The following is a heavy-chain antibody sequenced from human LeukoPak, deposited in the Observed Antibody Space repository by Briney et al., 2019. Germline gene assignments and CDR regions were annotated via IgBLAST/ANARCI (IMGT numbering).Heavy chain of an antibody. Sequence: GGSLRLSCAASGFTFSSYSMNWVRQAPGKGLEWVSSISSSSSYIYYADSVKGRFTISRDNAKNSLYLQMNSLRAEDTAVYYCAKAGYSYGEDLYYYYYYMDVWGKGTTVTVSS. V-gene: IGHV3-21*01. CDR2: ISSSSSYI. D-gene: IGHD5-18*01. CDR1: GFTFSSYS. CDR3: AKAGYSYGEDLYYYYYYMDV. J-gene: IGHJ6*03.